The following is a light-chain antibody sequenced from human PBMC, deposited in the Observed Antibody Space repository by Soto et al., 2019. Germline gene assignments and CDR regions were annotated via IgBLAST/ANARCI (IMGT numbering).Light chain of an antibody. CDR1: QTVTSNY. CDR2: GAS. J-gene: IGKJ1*01. V-gene: IGKV3-20*01. CDR3: QQYAGSPST. Sequence: ELVLTQSPGTLSLSPGERATLSCRASQTVTSNYLAWYQRKPGQAPRLLIYGASSRATDIPDRFSGSGSGTDFTLTITRLEPEDFAVYFWQQYAGSPSTFGQGTKVEIK.